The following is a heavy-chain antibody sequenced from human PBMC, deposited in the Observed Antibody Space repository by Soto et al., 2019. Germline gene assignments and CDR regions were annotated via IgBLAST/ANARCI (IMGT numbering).Heavy chain of an antibody. CDR2: TYYRSKWYN. CDR1: GDSVSSNSAA. Sequence: PSQTLSLTCAISGDSVSSNSAAWNWIRQSPSRGLEWLGRTYYRSKWYNDYAVSVKSRITINPDTSKNQFSLQLNSVTPEDTAVYYCVRDKEGRSGWRNDYYYGMDVWGQGTTVTVSS. D-gene: IGHD6-19*01. J-gene: IGHJ6*02. V-gene: IGHV6-1*01. CDR3: VRDKEGRSGWRNDYYYGMDV.